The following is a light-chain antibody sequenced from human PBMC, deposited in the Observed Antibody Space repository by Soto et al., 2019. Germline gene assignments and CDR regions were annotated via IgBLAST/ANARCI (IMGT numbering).Light chain of an antibody. Sequence: EIVMTQSPATLSVSTGDRATLSCRASQSVSSTLAWYQQKPGQAPRLLIYGVSTRATGIPSRFSGSGFGTEFTLTISSLQSEDFAVYYCQHYNNRPLTFGGGNKVEIK. J-gene: IGKJ4*01. V-gene: IGKV3-15*01. CDR1: QSVSST. CDR3: QHYNNRPLT. CDR2: GVS.